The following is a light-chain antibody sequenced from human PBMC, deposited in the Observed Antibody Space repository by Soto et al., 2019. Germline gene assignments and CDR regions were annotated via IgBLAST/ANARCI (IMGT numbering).Light chain of an antibody. CDR2: GAS. V-gene: IGKV3-20*01. J-gene: IGKJ2*01. Sequence: EIVLTQSPGTLSLTPGERATLSCRASQNIRSNYLAWYQQKPGQAPRLLIFGASSRATGIPDTFTGSGSGTDFTLTISRLEPEDFAVFYCPQYGSSPYTFGQGTKLEI. CDR1: QNIRSNY. CDR3: PQYGSSPYT.